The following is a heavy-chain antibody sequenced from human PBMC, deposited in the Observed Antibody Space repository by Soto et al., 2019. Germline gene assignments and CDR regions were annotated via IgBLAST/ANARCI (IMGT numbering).Heavy chain of an antibody. V-gene: IGHV4-59*01. D-gene: IGHD4-17*01. CDR3: VSVAHGDLFAF. CDR1: RGSINNSY. CDR2: IHYTGTT. J-gene: IGHJ4*02. Sequence: PLETLSLTCTVPRGSINNSYWTWIRQPPGKRLEWIGYIHYTGTTNYNPSLRGRVTMSVDTSNNQFSLKLSSVTAADTAVYYCVSVAHGDLFAFSGPGYMDTVSS.